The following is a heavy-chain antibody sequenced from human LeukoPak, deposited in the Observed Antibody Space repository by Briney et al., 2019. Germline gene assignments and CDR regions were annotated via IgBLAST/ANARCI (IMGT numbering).Heavy chain of an antibody. CDR1: GFTFSSYG. CDR2: IWYDGSNK. V-gene: IGHV3-33*01. CDR3: ARNPAYNWNDYYFDY. Sequence: GGSLRLSCAASGFTFSSYGMHWVRQAPGKGLEWVAVIWYDGSNKYYADSVKGRFTISRDNSKNTLYLQTNSLRAEDTAVYYCARNPAYNWNDYYFDYWGQGTLVTVSS. J-gene: IGHJ4*02. D-gene: IGHD1-20*01.